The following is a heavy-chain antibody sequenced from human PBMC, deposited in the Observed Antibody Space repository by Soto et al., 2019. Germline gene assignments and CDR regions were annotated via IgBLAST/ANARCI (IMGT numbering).Heavy chain of an antibody. J-gene: IGHJ4*02. CDR2: ISGSGGST. Sequence: PGGSLRLCCAASGFTFSSDAMSWGRQAPGKGLEWVSAISGSGGSTYYADSVKGRFTISRDNSKNTLYLQMNSLRAEDTAVYYCAKDRVIATDLSFDYWGQGTLVTVSS. CDR1: GFTFSSDA. D-gene: IGHD2-21*01. CDR3: AKDRVIATDLSFDY. V-gene: IGHV3-23*01.